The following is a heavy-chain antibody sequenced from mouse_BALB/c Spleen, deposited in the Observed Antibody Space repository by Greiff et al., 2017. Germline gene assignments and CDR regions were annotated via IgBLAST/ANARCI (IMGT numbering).Heavy chain of an antibody. J-gene: IGHJ4*01. V-gene: IGHV5-4*02. CDR1: GFTFSDYY. CDR3: ATPHAMDY. Sequence: DVQLVESGGGLVKPGGSLTLSCAASGFTFSDYYMYWVRQTPEKRLEWVATISDGGSYTYYPDSVKGRFTISRDNAKNNLYLQMSSLKSEDTAMYYCATPHAMDYWGQGTSVTVSS. CDR2: ISDGGSYT.